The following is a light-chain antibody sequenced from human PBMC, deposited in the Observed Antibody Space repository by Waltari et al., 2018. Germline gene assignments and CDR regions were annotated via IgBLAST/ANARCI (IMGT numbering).Light chain of an antibody. J-gene: IGLJ3*02. CDR3: SSYTSSSTLV. V-gene: IGLV2-14*01. Sequence: QSALTQPASVSGSPGQSITISCTGTSSDVGGYNYVSWQQQDPGQATKLMIYHVSNRPSGVSNRFSGSKSGNTASLTISGLQAEDEADYYCSSYTSSSTLVFGGGTKLTVL. CDR2: HVS. CDR1: SSDVGGYNY.